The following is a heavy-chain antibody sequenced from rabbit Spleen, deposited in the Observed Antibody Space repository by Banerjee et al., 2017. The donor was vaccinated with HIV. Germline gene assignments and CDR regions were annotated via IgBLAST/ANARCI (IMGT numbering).Heavy chain of an antibody. Sequence: QEQLVESGGGLVKPGASLTLTCKASGFPFSNKVVMCWVRQSPGKGLKWIACINTWSNRPVYASWAKGRFTMSKTASTTVTLQVTSLTAADTATYCCGRGAGNGGDANLWGQGTLVTVS. CDR2: INTWSNRP. CDR1: GFPFSNKVV. V-gene: IGHV1S45*01. CDR3: GRGAGNGGDANL. D-gene: IGHD6-1*01. J-gene: IGHJ6*01.